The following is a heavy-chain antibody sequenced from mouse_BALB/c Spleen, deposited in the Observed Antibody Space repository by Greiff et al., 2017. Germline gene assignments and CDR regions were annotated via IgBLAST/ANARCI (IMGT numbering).Heavy chain of an antibody. Sequence: VQLQESGPGLVAPSQSLSITCTVSGFSLTSYGVHWVRQPPGKGLEWLGVIWAGGSTNYNSALMSRLSISKDNSKSQVFLKMNSLQTDDTAMYYCARDIYYDYYGVAYWGQGTLVTVSA. V-gene: IGHV2-9*02. CDR1: GFSLTSYG. J-gene: IGHJ3*01. CDR2: IWAGGST. CDR3: ARDIYYDYYGVAY. D-gene: IGHD2-4*01.